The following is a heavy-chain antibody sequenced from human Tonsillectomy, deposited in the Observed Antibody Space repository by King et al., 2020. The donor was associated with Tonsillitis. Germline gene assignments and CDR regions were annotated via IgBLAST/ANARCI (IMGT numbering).Heavy chain of an antibody. V-gene: IGHV4-34*01. J-gene: IGHJ4*02. CDR2: INHSGST. Sequence: VQLQQWGAGLLKPSETLSLTCAVYGGSFSGYYWSWIRQPPGKGLEWIGEINHSGSTNYNPALKIRVTISVDTSKNQFSLKLSSVTAADTAVYYCARGYNLDYWGQGTLVTVSS. CDR3: ARGYNLDY. CDR1: GGSFSGYY. D-gene: IGHD1-14*01.